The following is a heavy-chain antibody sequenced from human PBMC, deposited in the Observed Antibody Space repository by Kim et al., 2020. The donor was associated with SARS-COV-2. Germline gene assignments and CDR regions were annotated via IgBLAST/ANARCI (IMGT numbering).Heavy chain of an antibody. V-gene: IGHV3-21*01. J-gene: IGHJ3*02. CDR1: GFTFSSYS. CDR2: ISSSSSYI. D-gene: IGHD2-21*02. CDR3: ARDEGYCGGDCYSPDAFDI. Sequence: GGSLRLSCAASGFTFSSYSMNWVRQAPGKGLEWVSSISSSSSYIYYADSVKGRFTISRDNAKNSLYLQMNSLRAEDTAVYYCARDEGYCGGDCYSPDAFDIWGQGTMVTVSS.